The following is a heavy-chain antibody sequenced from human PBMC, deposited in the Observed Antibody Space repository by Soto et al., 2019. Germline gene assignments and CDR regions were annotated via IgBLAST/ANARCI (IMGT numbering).Heavy chain of an antibody. CDR1: GASISSYY. Sequence: SETLSLTCTVSGASISSYYWNWIRQPPGKGLEWIGYIYDSGSTNYNPSLKSRVTISADTSKNQFSLKLTSVTAADTAVYYCARWTGYQREFDYWGQGTLVTVSS. CDR2: IYDSGST. CDR3: ARWTGYQREFDY. D-gene: IGHD3-9*01. J-gene: IGHJ4*02. V-gene: IGHV4-59*01.